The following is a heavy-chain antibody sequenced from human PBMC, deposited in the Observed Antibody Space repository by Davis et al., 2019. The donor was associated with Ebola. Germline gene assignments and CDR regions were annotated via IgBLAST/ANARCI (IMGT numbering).Heavy chain of an antibody. CDR3: ARDGVICGGDCYSGLYYYYYYMDV. Sequence: GGSLRLSCAASGLTFSSYAMSWVRQAPGKGLEWVAVISYDGNNKYYADSVKGRFSVSRDNSKNTLFMQMNSLGAEDKAVYYCARDGVICGGDCYSGLYYYYYYMDVWGKGTTVTVSS. D-gene: IGHD2-21*01. CDR2: ISYDGNNK. J-gene: IGHJ6*03. CDR1: GLTFSSYA. V-gene: IGHV3-30-3*01.